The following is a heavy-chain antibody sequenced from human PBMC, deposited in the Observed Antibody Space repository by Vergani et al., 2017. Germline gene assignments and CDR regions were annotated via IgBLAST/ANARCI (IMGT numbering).Heavy chain of an antibody. CDR3: AGDRTPQYCSGGRCYSGWFDP. CDR1: GFTFSSYS. D-gene: IGHD2-15*01. Sequence: EVQLVESGGGLVKPGGSLRLSCAASGFTFSSYSMNWVRQAPGKGLEWVSSISSSSSYIYYADSVTGRFTISRDNAKNSMYRQMNSLIAEDTAVYYCAGDRTPQYCSGGRCYSGWFDPWGQGTLVTVSS. CDR2: ISSSSSYI. J-gene: IGHJ5*02. V-gene: IGHV3-21*01.